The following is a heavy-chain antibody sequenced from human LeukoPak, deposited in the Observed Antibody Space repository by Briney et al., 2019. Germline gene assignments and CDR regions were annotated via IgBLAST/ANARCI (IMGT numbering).Heavy chain of an antibody. J-gene: IGHJ5*02. Sequence: GGSLRLSCAASGFTFSSYSMTWVRRAPGKGLEWVSYIDTSGSPIYYADSVKGRFTISRDNAKNSLYLQMNSLRVEDAAVYYCAKGKAADILDWFDPWGQGTLVTVSS. D-gene: IGHD3-9*01. V-gene: IGHV3-48*01. CDR1: GFTFSSYS. CDR2: IDTSGSPI. CDR3: AKGKAADILDWFDP.